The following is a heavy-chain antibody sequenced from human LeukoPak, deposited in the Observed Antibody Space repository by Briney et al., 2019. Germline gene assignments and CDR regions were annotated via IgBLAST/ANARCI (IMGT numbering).Heavy chain of an antibody. Sequence: SETLSLTCTVSGGSISSNSYYWGWIRQPPGKGLEWIGSIYYSGSTYYNPSLKSRVTISVDTSKNQFSLRLSSVTAADTAVYYCARGRPLRRWLQFSSTYFDCWGQGTLVTVSS. D-gene: IGHD5-24*01. CDR3: ARGRPLRRWLQFSSTYFDC. CDR1: GGSISSNSYY. CDR2: IYYSGST. J-gene: IGHJ4*02. V-gene: IGHV4-39*07.